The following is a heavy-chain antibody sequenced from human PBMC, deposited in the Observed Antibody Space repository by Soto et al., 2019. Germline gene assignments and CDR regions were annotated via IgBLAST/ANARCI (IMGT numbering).Heavy chain of an antibody. D-gene: IGHD6-19*01. V-gene: IGHV1-69*01. J-gene: IGHJ4*02. CDR2: IIPIFGTA. CDR1: GGTFSSYA. CDR3: ARDSSVSGAVAGHFDY. Sequence: QVQLVQSGAEVKKPGSLVKVSCKASGGTFSSYAISWVRQAPGQGLEWMGGIIPIFGTANYAQKFQGRVTITADESTSTAYMELSSLRSEDTAVYYCARDSSVSGAVAGHFDYWGQGTLVTVSS.